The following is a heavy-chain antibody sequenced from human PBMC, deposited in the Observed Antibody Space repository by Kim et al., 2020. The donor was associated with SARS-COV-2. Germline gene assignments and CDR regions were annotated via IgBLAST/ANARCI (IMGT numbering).Heavy chain of an antibody. Sequence: YADSVKGRFTISRDNSKNRLYLQMNSLRAEDTAVYYCATYSSSWSLFDPWGQGTLVTVSS. V-gene: IGHV3-23*01. CDR3: ATYSSSWSLFDP. D-gene: IGHD6-13*01. J-gene: IGHJ5*02.